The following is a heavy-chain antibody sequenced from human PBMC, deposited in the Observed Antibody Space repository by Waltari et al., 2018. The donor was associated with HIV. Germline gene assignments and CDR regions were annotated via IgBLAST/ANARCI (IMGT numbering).Heavy chain of an antibody. J-gene: IGHJ5*01. CDR2: ISWNSGIT. D-gene: IGHD3-3*01. V-gene: IGHV3-9*01. CDR1: GFTFEDYP. CDR3: AKGGSHLTIFEAWFDS. Sequence: EVQLVESGGGLVQPGRSLRLSCEAYGFTFEDYPRNGVRQPPGKGLEWVSGISWNSGITDYGDSVKGRFTISRDNAKNSLYLQMNSLTVEDTAFYYCAKGGSHLTIFEAWFDSWGQGTLVTVSS.